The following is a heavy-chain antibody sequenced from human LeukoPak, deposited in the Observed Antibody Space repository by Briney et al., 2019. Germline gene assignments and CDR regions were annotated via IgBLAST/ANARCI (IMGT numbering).Heavy chain of an antibody. CDR2: IYTSGST. D-gene: IGHD1-26*01. CDR3: ARDSGSYYSWFDP. J-gene: IGHJ5*02. Sequence: SETLPLTCTVSGGSISSGSYYWSWIRQPAGKGLEWIGRIYTSGSTNYNPSLKSRVTISVDTSKNQFSLKLSSVTAADTAVYYCARDSGSYYSWFDPWGQGTLVTVSS. V-gene: IGHV4-61*02. CDR1: GGSISSGSYY.